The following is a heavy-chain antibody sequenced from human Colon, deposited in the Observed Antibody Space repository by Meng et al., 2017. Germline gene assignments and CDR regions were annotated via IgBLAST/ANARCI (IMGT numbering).Heavy chain of an antibody. CDR3: AREVQAVAGLYYGMDV. CDR1: GFTFSSYA. V-gene: IGHV3-30*01. D-gene: IGHD6-19*01. J-gene: IGHJ6*02. CDR2: ISYDGSNK. Sequence: GESLKISCAASGFTFSSYAMHWVRQAPGKGLEWVAVISYDGSNKYYADSVKGRFTISRDNSKNTLYLQMNSLRAEDTAVYYCAREVQAVAGLYYGMDVWGQGTTVTVSS.